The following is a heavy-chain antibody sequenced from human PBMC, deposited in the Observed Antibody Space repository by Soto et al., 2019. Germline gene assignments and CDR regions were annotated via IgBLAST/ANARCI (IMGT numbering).Heavy chain of an antibody. Sequence: LSLTCTVSGGSISSSSYYWGWIRQPPGKGLEWIGSIYYSGSTYYDPSLKSRVTISVDTSKNQFSLKLSSVTAADTAVYYCARHNSGGFWSGYSYYYGMDVWGQGTTVTVSS. D-gene: IGHD3-3*01. CDR1: GGSISSSSYY. V-gene: IGHV4-39*01. CDR3: ARHNSGGFWSGYSYYYGMDV. CDR2: IYYSGST. J-gene: IGHJ6*02.